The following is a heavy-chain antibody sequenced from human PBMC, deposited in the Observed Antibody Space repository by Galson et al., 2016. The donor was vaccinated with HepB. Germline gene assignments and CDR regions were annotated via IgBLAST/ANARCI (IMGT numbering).Heavy chain of an antibody. CDR2: ITPSEGT. V-gene: IGHV4-34*01. Sequence: SETLSLTCAVSGGSLSDNTWSWIRQPPGKGLEWIGEITPSEGTNFYNPSLKSRVSISLDTSKNQFSLTLTSVTAADTAVYYCARLPRVGNDGMDVWGQGTTVTVSS. J-gene: IGHJ6*02. CDR3: ARLPRVGNDGMDV. D-gene: IGHD7-27*01. CDR1: GGSLSDNT.